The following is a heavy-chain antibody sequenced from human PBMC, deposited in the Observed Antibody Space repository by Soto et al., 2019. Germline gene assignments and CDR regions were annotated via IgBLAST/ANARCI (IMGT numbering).Heavy chain of an antibody. V-gene: IGHV3-74*01. D-gene: IGHD3-10*01. J-gene: IGHJ4*02. CDR3: TRGIGGGGGY. Sequence: EVQLVESGGGLVQPGGSLRLSCAASGFTFSSYWMHWVRQAPGKGLVWVSRTNEDGSTINYADSVKGRFTISRDNAKNTLYMEMSRRGAEATAVYYCTRGIGGGGGYWGPGTLVTVSS. CDR2: TNEDGSTI. CDR1: GFTFSSYW.